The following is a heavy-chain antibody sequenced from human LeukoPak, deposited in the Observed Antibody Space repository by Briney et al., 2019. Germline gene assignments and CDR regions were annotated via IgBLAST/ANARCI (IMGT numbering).Heavy chain of an antibody. CDR2: IVVGSGNT. CDR3: AARNEDVDTAMVRAFDI. Sequence: SVKVSCKASGFTFTSSAMQWVRQARGERLEWIGWIVVGSGNTNYAQKFQERVTITRDMSTSTAYMELSSLRSEDTAVYYCAARNEDVDTAMVRAFDIWGQGTMVTVSS. V-gene: IGHV1-58*02. J-gene: IGHJ3*02. D-gene: IGHD5-18*01. CDR1: GFTFTSSA.